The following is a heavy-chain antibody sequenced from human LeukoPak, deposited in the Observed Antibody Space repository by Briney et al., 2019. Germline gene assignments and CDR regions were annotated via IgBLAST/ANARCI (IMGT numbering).Heavy chain of an antibody. J-gene: IGHJ5*02. V-gene: IGHV1-8*01. CDR2: MNPNSGNT. CDR3: ARKTLYGSGKSWFDP. CDR1: GYTFTSYD. D-gene: IGHD3-10*01. Sequence: ASVKVSCKGSGYTFTSYDINWVRQATGQGREGMGWMNPNSGNTGYAQKFQDRVTMTRNTSISTAYMELSGLRSEDTAMYYCARKTLYGSGKSWFDPWGQGTLVTVSS.